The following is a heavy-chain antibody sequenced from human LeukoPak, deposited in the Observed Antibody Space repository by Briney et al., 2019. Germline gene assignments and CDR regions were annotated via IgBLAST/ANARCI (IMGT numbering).Heavy chain of an antibody. CDR1: GYSFTSYW. CDR3: ARHSPPDVAAAGTAGYYYYYYMDV. D-gene: IGHD6-13*01. Sequence: GESLKISCKGSGYSFTSYWIGWVRQMPGKGLEWMGIIYPGDSDTRYSPSFQGQVTISADKSISTAYLQWSSLKASDTAMYYRARHSPPDVAAAGTAGYYYYYYMDVWGKGTTVTISS. J-gene: IGHJ6*03. V-gene: IGHV5-51*01. CDR2: IYPGDSDT.